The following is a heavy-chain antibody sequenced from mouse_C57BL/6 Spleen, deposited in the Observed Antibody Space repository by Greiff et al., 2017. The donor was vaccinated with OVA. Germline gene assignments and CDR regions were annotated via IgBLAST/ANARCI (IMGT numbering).Heavy chain of an antibody. CDR2: IYPRDGST. V-gene: IGHV1-78*01. J-gene: IGHJ2*01. Sequence: VHLVESDAELVKPGASVKISCKVSGYTFTDYTIHWMKQRPEQGLEWIGYIYPRDGSTKYNEKFKGKATLTADKSSSTAYMQLNSLTSEDSAVYFCALSTMITTRLDYWGQGTTLTVSS. CDR1: GYTFTDYT. CDR3: ALSTMITTRLDY. D-gene: IGHD2-4*01.